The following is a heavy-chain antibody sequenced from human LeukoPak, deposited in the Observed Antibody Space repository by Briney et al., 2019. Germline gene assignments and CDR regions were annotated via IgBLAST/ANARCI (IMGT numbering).Heavy chain of an antibody. Sequence: PSETLSLTCAVYGGSFSGYYWSWIRQPPGKGLEWIGEINHSGSTNYNPSLKSRVTISVDTSKNQFSLKLSSVTAADTAVYYCARARKSITIFGVVIMPFDYWGQGTLVTVSS. CDR1: GGSFSGYY. J-gene: IGHJ4*02. CDR2: INHSGST. CDR3: ARARKSITIFGVVIMPFDY. D-gene: IGHD3-3*01. V-gene: IGHV4-34*01.